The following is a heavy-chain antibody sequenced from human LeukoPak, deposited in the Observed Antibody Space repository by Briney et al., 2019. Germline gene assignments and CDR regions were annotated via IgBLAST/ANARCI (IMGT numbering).Heavy chain of an antibody. D-gene: IGHD3-10*01. CDR3: ARREYGSGSYHLVY. CDR1: GYTFTSYD. Sequence: ASVKVSCKASGYTFTSYDINWARQATGQGLEWMGWMNPNSGNTGYAQKFQGRVTMTTNTSISTAHMELSSLRSEDTAVYYCARREYGSGSYHLVYWGQGTLVTVSS. V-gene: IGHV1-8*01. CDR2: MNPNSGNT. J-gene: IGHJ4*02.